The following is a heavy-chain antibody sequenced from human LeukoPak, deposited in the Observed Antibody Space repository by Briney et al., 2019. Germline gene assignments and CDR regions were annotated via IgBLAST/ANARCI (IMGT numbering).Heavy chain of an antibody. CDR1: GFTFSSYG. D-gene: IGHD6-13*01. CDR2: ISYDGSNK. Sequence: GRSLRLSCAASGFTFSSYGMHWVRQAPGKGLEWVAVISYDGSNKYYADSVKGRFTISRDNSKNTLYLQMNSLRAEDTAVYYCAKDRAVSSWGSLYYYCGMDVWGQGTTVTVSS. V-gene: IGHV3-30*18. CDR3: AKDRAVSSWGSLYYYCGMDV. J-gene: IGHJ6*02.